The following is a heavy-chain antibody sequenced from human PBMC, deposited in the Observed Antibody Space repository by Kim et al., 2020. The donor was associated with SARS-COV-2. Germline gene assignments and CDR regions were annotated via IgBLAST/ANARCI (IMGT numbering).Heavy chain of an antibody. V-gene: IGHV6-1*01. CDR3: ARDPYSGSLDTFDI. J-gene: IGHJ3*02. D-gene: IGHD1-26*01. Sequence: AGSVKSRISVSPDTSKKQFSLQLDSVTPEDTAVYYCARDPYSGSLDTFDIWGQGTVVTVSS.